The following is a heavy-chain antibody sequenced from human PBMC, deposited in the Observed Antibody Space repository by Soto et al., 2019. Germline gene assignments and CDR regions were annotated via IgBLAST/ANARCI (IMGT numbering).Heavy chain of an antibody. Sequence: ASVKVSCKASGGTFSSFAISWVRQAPGQGLEWMGRIIPILAIANYAQKFQGRVTITADKSTNTAYMELSSLRSEDTAVYYCASPPGLTDPANGDWGQGTLVTVSS. CDR1: GGTFSSFA. D-gene: IGHD3-10*01. V-gene: IGHV1-69*04. CDR2: IIPILAIA. CDR3: ASPPGLTDPANGD. J-gene: IGHJ4*02.